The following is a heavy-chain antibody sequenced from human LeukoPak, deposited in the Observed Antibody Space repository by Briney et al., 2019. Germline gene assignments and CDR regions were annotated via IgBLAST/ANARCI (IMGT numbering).Heavy chain of an antibody. Sequence: PGGSLRLSCAASGFTFDDYGMSWVRQAPGKGLELVSGINWNGGSTGYADSVKGRFTISRDNAKNSLCLQMNSLRAEDTALYYCARDSDYGDSPRRFDYWGQGTLVTVSS. CDR1: GFTFDDYG. V-gene: IGHV3-20*04. D-gene: IGHD4-17*01. CDR2: INWNGGST. J-gene: IGHJ4*02. CDR3: ARDSDYGDSPRRFDY.